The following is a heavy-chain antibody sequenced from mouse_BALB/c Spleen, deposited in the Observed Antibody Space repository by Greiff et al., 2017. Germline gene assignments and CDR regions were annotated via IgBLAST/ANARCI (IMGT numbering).Heavy chain of an antibody. V-gene: IGHV5-12-2*01. CDR3: ARHDPTTVVEGDYFDY. D-gene: IGHD1-1*01. J-gene: IGHJ2*01. CDR1: GFTFSSYT. Sequence: EVQLVESGGGLVKLGGSLKLSCAASGFTFSSYTMSWVRQTPEKRLEWVAYISNGGGSTYYPDTVKGRFTISRDNAKNTLYLQMSSLKSEDTAMYYCARHDPTTVVEGDYFDYWGQGTTLTVSS. CDR2: ISNGGGST.